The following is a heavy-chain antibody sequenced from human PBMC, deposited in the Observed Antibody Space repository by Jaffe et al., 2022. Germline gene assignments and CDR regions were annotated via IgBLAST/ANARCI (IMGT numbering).Heavy chain of an antibody. V-gene: IGHV3-21*01. CDR2: ISSSNIYI. D-gene: IGHD3-16*02. CDR1: GFTFSSYA. CDR3: ARSIETYYDNIWGAYRSDFYFDS. J-gene: IGHJ4*02. Sequence: EVQLVESGGGLVKPGGSLRLSCAASGFTFSSYAMNWVRQAPGKGLEWVSSISSSNIYIYYAASVNGRFTISRDNAKNSLFLQMHSLRAEDTAVYFCARSIETYYDNIWGAYRSDFYFDSWGQGTLVTVSS.